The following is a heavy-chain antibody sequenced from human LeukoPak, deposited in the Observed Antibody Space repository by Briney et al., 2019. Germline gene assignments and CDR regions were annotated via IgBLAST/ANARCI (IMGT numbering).Heavy chain of an antibody. CDR3: ARDGRPLDGSYFNYFDY. J-gene: IGHJ4*02. CDR1: GFTFSSYS. Sequence: GGSLRLSCAASGFTFSSYSMTWVRQAPGKGLEWVSYISTTSRTIYYADSVKGRFTISRDNAKNSLYLQMNSLRAEDTAVYYCARDGRPLDGSYFNYFDYWGQGTLVTVSS. D-gene: IGHD1-26*01. V-gene: IGHV3-48*01. CDR2: ISTTSRTI.